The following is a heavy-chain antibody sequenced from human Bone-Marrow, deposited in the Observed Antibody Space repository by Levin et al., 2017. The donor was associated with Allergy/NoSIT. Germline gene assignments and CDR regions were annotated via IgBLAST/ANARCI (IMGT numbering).Heavy chain of an antibody. J-gene: IGHJ4*02. D-gene: IGHD3-22*01. CDR1: GFTFSSYW. Sequence: GGSLRLSCAASGFTFSSYWMHWVRQAPGKGLVWVSRINSDGSSTSYADSVKGRFTISRDNAKNTLYLQMNSLRAEDTAVYYCAREWRYDSSGYYFDYWGQGTLVTVSS. CDR2: INSDGSST. V-gene: IGHV3-74*01. CDR3: AREWRYDSSGYYFDY.